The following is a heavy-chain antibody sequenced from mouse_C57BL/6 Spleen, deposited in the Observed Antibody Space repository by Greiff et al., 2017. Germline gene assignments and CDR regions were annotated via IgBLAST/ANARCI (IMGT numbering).Heavy chain of an antibody. CDR3: ARTTTGVRGYFDG. CDR1: GFSLTSYG. V-gene: IGHV2-2*01. Sequence: VQRVESGPGLVQPSQSLSITCTVSGFSLTSYGVHWVRQSPGKGLEWLGVIWSGGSTDYNAAFISRLSTSKENSKSQVFFKMNSLQADDAAIYYCARTTTGVRGYFDGWGTGTTVTVSS. D-gene: IGHD1-1*01. J-gene: IGHJ1*03. CDR2: IWSGGST.